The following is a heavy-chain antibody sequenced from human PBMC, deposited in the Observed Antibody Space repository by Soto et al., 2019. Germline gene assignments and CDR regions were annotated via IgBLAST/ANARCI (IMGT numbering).Heavy chain of an antibody. D-gene: IGHD3-22*01. CDR3: ARARYDSSGYYPDFYYYYGMDV. CDR2: IYYSGST. Sequence: KASETLSLTCTVSGGSISSGDYYWSWIRQPPGKGLEWIGYIYYSGSTYYNPSLKSRVTISVDTSKNQFSLKLSSVTAEDTAVYYCARARYDSSGYYPDFYYYYGMDVWGQGTTVTVFS. J-gene: IGHJ6*02. V-gene: IGHV4-30-4*01. CDR1: GGSISSGDYY.